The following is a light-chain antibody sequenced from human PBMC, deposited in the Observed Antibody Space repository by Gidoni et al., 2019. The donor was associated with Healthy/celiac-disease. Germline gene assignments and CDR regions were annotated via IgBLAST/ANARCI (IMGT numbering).Light chain of an antibody. CDR1: QSSSSY. CDR2: AAS. Sequence: DIQMTQSPSSLSASVGDSVTITCPASQSSSSYLNWYQQKPGKAPKRLIYAASSLQSGVPARFSGSGSGTDFTLTISSLQPEDFATYYCQQSYSTLWTFGQGTKVEIK. V-gene: IGKV1-39*01. CDR3: QQSYSTLWT. J-gene: IGKJ1*01.